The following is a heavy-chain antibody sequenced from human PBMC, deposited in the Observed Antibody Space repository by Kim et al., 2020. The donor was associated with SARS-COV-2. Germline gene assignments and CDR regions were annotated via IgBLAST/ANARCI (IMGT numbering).Heavy chain of an antibody. V-gene: IGHV3-48*02. D-gene: IGHD3-10*01. J-gene: IGHJ4*01. CDR2: ISRSSSTK. CDR1: GSTFSSYS. Sequence: GGSLRLSCAASGSTFSSYSMNWVRQAPGKGLDWVSYISRSSSTKYYADSVKGRFTISRDNAKNSLYLQMNSLRDEDTAVYYCARSSYGSGSYYPYSFDY. CDR3: ARSSYGSGSYYPYSFDY.